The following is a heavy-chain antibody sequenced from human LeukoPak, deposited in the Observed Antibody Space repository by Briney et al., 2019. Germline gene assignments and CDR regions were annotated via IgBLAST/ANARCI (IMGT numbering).Heavy chain of an antibody. CDR2: ISGSGGST. CDR1: GFMFSSYA. CDR3: AKDEGATGWFGSPGNWFDP. V-gene: IGHV3-23*01. J-gene: IGHJ5*02. D-gene: IGHD3-10*01. Sequence: PGGSLRLSCAASGFMFSSYAMNWVRQAPGKGLEWVSAISGSGGSTYYADSVKGRFTISRDNSKNTLYLQMNSLRAEDTAVYYCAKDEGATGWFGSPGNWFDPWGQGTLVTVSS.